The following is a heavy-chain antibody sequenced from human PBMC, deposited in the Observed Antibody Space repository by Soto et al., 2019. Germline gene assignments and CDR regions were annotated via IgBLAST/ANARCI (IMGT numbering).Heavy chain of an antibody. CDR3: TRDKPPARVRKAAADAGFDY. V-gene: IGHV3-49*03. CDR1: GFTFGDYA. Sequence: PGGSLRLSCTASGFTFGDYAMSWFRQAPGKGLEWVGFIRSKAYGGTTEYAASVKGRFTISRDDSKSIAYLQMNSLKTEDTAVYYCTRDKPPARVRKAAADAGFDYWGQGTLVTVSS. J-gene: IGHJ4*02. CDR2: IRSKAYGGTT. D-gene: IGHD6-13*01.